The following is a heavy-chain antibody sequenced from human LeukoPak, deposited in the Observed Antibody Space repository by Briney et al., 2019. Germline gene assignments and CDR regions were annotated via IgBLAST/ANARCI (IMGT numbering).Heavy chain of an antibody. V-gene: IGHV4-4*07. CDR2: IYISGST. J-gene: IGHJ6*03. D-gene: IGHD2/OR15-2a*01. CDR1: GTSISSYY. Sequence: TSETLSLTCTVSGTSISSYYWSWIRQPAGKGLEWIGRIYISGSTNYNPSLKSRVTMSVDASKNQFSLKLSSVTAADTAVYYCASVNSLSYMDVWGRGTTVTVSS. CDR3: ASVNSLSYMDV.